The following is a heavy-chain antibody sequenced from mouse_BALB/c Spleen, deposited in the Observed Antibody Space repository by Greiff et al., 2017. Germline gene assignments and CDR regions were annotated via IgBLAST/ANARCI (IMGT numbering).Heavy chain of an antibody. J-gene: IGHJ4*01. D-gene: IGHD1-1*01. V-gene: IGHV1-4*01. CDR1: GYTFTSYT. CDR3: ARYGHYAMDY. Sequence: QVQLKESGAELARPGASVKMSCKASGYTFTSYTMHWVKQRPGQGLEWIGYINPSSGYTNYNQKFKDKATLTADKSSSTAYMQLSSLTSEDSAVYYCARYGHYAMDYWGQGTSVTVSA. CDR2: INPSSGYT.